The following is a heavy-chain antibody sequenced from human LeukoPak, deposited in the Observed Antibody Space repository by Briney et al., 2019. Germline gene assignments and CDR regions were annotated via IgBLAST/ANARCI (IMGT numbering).Heavy chain of an antibody. D-gene: IGHD3-10*01. J-gene: IGHJ5*02. Sequence: SETLSLTCTVSGGSISSYYWSWIRQPPGKGLEWIGYIYYSGSTNYNPSLKSRVTISVDTSKNQFSLKLSSVTAADTAVYYCARDRGSHWFDPWGPGTLVIVSS. CDR3: ARDRGSHWFDP. CDR2: IYYSGST. CDR1: GGSISSYY. V-gene: IGHV4-59*01.